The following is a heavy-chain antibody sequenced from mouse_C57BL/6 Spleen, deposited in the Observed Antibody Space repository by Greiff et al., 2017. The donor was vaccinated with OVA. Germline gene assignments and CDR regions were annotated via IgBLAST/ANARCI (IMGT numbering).Heavy chain of an antibody. J-gene: IGHJ2*01. CDR1: GYTFTSYW. Sequence: VQLQQPGAELVMPGASVKLSCTVSGYTFTSYWMHWVKQRPGQGLEWIGEIDPSDSYTNYNQKFKGKSTLTVDKSSSTAYMQLSSLTSEDSAVYYCARYYGSGQYYFDDWGQGTTLTVSS. CDR2: IDPSDSYT. D-gene: IGHD1-1*01. CDR3: ARYYGSGQYYFDD. V-gene: IGHV1-69*01.